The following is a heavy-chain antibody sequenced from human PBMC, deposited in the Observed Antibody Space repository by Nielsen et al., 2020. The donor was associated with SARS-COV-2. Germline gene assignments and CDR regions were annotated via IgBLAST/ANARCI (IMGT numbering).Heavy chain of an antibody. CDR1: GFTFSSYA. J-gene: IGHJ4*02. D-gene: IGHD6-19*01. Sequence: GESLKISCAASGFTFSSYAMHWVRQAPGKGLEWVAVISYDGSNKYYAGSVKGRFTISRDNSKNTLYLQMNSLRAEDTAVYYCARGSGWYNYWGQGTLVTVSS. V-gene: IGHV3-30*04. CDR2: ISYDGSNK. CDR3: ARGSGWYNY.